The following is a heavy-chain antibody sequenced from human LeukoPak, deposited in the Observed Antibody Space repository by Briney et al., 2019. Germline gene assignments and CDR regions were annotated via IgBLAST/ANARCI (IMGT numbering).Heavy chain of an antibody. CDR2: ISGSGVST. Sequence: GGSLRLSCAASGFTFSSYAMSWVRQAPGKGLEWVSVISGSGVSTYYADSVKGRFTISRDNSKNTLYLQMNSLRAEDTAVYYCAREYCSGGSCYRPRYYGMDVWGQGTTVTVSS. CDR1: GFTFSSYA. J-gene: IGHJ6*02. CDR3: AREYCSGGSCYRPRYYGMDV. V-gene: IGHV3-23*01. D-gene: IGHD2-15*01.